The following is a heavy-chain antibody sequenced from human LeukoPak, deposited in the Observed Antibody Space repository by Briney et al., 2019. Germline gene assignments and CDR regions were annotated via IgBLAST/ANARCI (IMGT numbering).Heavy chain of an antibody. CDR3: ARGYYSDSSGYTPASGYFQH. Sequence: SETLSLTCTVSGGSFSSYYWSWIRQPAGKGLEWIGRIYTSGSTNYNPSLKSRVTMSVDTSKNQFSLKLSSGTAADTAVYYCARGYYSDSSGYTPASGYFQHWGQGTLVTVSS. CDR1: GGSFSSYY. J-gene: IGHJ1*01. V-gene: IGHV4-4*07. CDR2: IYTSGST. D-gene: IGHD3-22*01.